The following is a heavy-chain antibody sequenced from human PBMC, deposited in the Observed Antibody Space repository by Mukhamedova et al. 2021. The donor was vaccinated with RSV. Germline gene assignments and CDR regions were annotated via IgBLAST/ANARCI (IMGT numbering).Heavy chain of an antibody. CDR3: ARASAGWDYFDY. CDR2: IYYSGST. D-gene: IGHD1-26*01. Sequence: GKGLEWIAYIYYSGSTYYNPSLKSRVTISVDTSKNQFSLKMRSVTAADTAVYYCARASAGWDYFDYWGQGTLVTVSS. J-gene: IGHJ4*02. V-gene: IGHV4-31*02.